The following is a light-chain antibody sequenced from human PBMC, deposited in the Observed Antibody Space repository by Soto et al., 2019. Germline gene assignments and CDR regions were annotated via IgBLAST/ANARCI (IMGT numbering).Light chain of an antibody. Sequence: QSALTQPPSASGSPGQSVTISCTGTSSDVGGYDYVSSYQQHPGKAPKLMIYEVTIRPSGVSDRFSGSKSGHTASLTVSGLQAEDEADYYCSSYTGGNPSYVFGTGTKVTVL. CDR2: EVT. V-gene: IGLV2-8*01. CDR1: SSDVGGYDY. J-gene: IGLJ1*01. CDR3: SSYTGGNPSYV.